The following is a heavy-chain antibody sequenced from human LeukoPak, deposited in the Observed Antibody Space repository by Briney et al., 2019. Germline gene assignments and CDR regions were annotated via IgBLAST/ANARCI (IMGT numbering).Heavy chain of an antibody. V-gene: IGHV3-7*01. CDR1: GFTFGVKW. CDR2: IKEDGSET. J-gene: IGHJ4*02. D-gene: IGHD5-18*01. CDR3: ARDGPTAYFDY. Sequence: GGSLRLSCAASGFTFGVKWMTWVRQAPGKGLEWVANIKEDGSETYYADSVKGRFTISRDNAENSVSLQMNCLRAEDTAVYYCARDGPTAYFDYWGQGTLVTVSS.